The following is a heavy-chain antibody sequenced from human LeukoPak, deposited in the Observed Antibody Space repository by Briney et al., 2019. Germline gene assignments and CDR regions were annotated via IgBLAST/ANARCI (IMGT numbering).Heavy chain of an antibody. V-gene: IGHV3-48*03. CDR1: GFTSSDYT. Sequence: GGSLRLSCAASGFTSSDYTMNWVRQAPGKGLEWVSYISSSGSTIYYADFVKGRFTISRDNAKNSLYLQMNSLRAEDTAVYDCAGGAAAGTRYCDYWGQGTLVTVSS. D-gene: IGHD6-13*01. CDR3: AGGAAAGTRYCDY. J-gene: IGHJ4*02. CDR2: ISSSGSTI.